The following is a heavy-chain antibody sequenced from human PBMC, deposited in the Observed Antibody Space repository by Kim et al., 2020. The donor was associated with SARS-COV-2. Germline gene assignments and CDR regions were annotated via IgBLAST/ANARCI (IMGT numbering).Heavy chain of an antibody. J-gene: IGHJ6*02. V-gene: IGHV1-2*06. CDR1: GYTFTGYY. Sequence: ASVKVSCKASGYTFTGYYLHWMRQAPGQGLEWMGRIDPNSGGTNYQQKFQGRVTMTRDTSISTAYMELSRVRSDDTAVYYCATSITMVGYGMDVWGQGATVTVSS. CDR3: ATSITMVGYGMDV. D-gene: IGHD3-10*01. CDR2: IDPNSGGT.